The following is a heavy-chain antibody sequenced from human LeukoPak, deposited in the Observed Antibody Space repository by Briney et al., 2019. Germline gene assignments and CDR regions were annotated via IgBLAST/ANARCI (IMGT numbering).Heavy chain of an antibody. CDR1: GGSISSYY. V-gene: IGHV4-59*01. CDR2: FYYSGST. CDR3: ARDYVDAFDI. D-gene: IGHD3-16*01. J-gene: IGHJ3*02. Sequence: SETLSLTCTVSGGSISSYYWSWIRQPPGKGLEWIGYFYYSGSTNYNPSLKSRVTISVDTSKNQFSLKLSSVTAADTAVYYCARDYVDAFDIWGQGTMVTVSS.